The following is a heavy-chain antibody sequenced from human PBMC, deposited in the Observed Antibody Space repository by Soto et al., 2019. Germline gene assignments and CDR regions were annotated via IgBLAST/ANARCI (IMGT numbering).Heavy chain of an antibody. D-gene: IGHD1-26*01. V-gene: IGHV4-31*11. CDR3: ARDSGSYSLFDY. J-gene: IGHJ4*02. Sequence: PXDTLSLSCAVSGGSIISGGIYWSWMRQHPGKGLEWIGYIYYSGSTYYNPSLKSRVTISVDTSKNQFSLKLSSVTAADTAVYYCARDSGSYSLFDYWGQGTLVTVSS. CDR2: IYYSGST. CDR1: GGSIISGGIY.